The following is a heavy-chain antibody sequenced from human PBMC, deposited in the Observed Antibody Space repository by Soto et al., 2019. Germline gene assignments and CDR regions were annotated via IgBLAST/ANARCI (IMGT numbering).Heavy chain of an antibody. CDR2: VSGSGGRT. Sequence: EVQLLESGGGLVQPGGSLRVSCAASGFTFSSYAMSWVRQAPGKGLEWVSVVSGSGGRTYHADSVKGRFTISRDNSKNTLYLQMNSLRAEDTAVYYCGKEPYYDDSRGYSAFSASIDYWGQGTLVTVSS. J-gene: IGHJ4*02. CDR3: GKEPYYDDSRGYSAFSASIDY. D-gene: IGHD3-22*01. CDR1: GFTFSSYA. V-gene: IGHV3-23*01.